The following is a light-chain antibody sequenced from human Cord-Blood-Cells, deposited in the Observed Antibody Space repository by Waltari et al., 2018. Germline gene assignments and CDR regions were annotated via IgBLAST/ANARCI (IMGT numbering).Light chain of an antibody. J-gene: IGLJ3*02. V-gene: IGLV2-14*03. CDR1: SSDVGGYNY. CDR2: DVS. Sequence: QSALTQPASVSGSPGQSLTISCTGTSSDVGGYNYVSWYQQHPGKAPTLMIDDVSHRPSGVSNRFSGSNSGNTASLTISGLQAEDEADYYCSSYTSSSTWVFGGGTKLTVL. CDR3: SSYTSSSTWV.